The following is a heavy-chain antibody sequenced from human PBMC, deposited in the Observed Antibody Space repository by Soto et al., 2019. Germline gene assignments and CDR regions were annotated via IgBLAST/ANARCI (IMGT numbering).Heavy chain of an antibody. Sequence: SQTLSPTCSVSFASFSSNSYHWGWILQPPGKGLEWIGSISYTGTTYYSPSLKSRVTIFADTSKKQFSLKLDSATAADTAVYYCARLVVVAPVANVWGQGTLVTVS. V-gene: IGHV4-39*01. J-gene: IGHJ4*02. CDR2: ISYTGTT. CDR3: ARLVVVAPVANV. CDR1: FASFSSNSYH. D-gene: IGHD2-15*01.